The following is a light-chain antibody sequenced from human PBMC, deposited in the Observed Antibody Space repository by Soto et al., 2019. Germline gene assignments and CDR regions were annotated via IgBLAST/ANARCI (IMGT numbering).Light chain of an antibody. Sequence: QSVLTQPPSASGSPGQGVTISCSGTSSNIGSTTVNWYQQLPGTAPKLLIHSNSQRPSGVPDRFSGSRSGTSASLAISGLQSDDEADYYCATWDDSLSGPVFGGGTKLTVL. V-gene: IGLV1-44*01. J-gene: IGLJ2*01. CDR3: ATWDDSLSGPV. CDR2: SNS. CDR1: SSNIGSTT.